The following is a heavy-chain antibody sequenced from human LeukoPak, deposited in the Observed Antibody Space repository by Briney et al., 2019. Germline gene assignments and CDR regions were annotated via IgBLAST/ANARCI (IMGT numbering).Heavy chain of an antibody. V-gene: IGHV3-7*01. D-gene: IGHD1-26*01. CDR2: IKQDGSEK. Sequence: GGSLRLSCAASGFTFSGYWMSWVRQAPGKGLEWVANIKQDGSEKYYVDSVKGRFTISRDNAKNSLYLQMNSLRAEDTAVYYCARDLWELGYGEYGGQGTRVTVAS. CDR3: ARDLWELGYGEY. J-gene: IGHJ4*02. CDR1: GFTFSGYW.